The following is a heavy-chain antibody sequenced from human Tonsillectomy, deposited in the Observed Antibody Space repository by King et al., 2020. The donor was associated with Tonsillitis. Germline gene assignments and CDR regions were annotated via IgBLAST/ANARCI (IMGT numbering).Heavy chain of an antibody. CDR2: IYNSWRT. J-gene: IGHJ5*02. Sequence: VQLQESGPGLVKPSETLSLTCAVSGYSISSGYYWGWIRQPPGKGLEGIGSIYNSWRTYYNPSLQSGVTISADTSKNQFSLKLSSVTAADTAVYYCARDGNNWFDPWGQGTLVTVSS. CDR1: GYSISSGYY. CDR3: ARDGNNWFDP. V-gene: IGHV4-38-2*02.